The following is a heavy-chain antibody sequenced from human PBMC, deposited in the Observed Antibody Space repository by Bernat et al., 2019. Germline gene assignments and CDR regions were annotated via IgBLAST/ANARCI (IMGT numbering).Heavy chain of an antibody. D-gene: IGHD3-22*01. CDR2: IKSKTDGGTT. CDR3: TTHTYYYDSSGYYYLDY. CDR1: GFTFSSYA. J-gene: IGHJ4*02. V-gene: IGHV3-15*07. Sequence: VQLVESGGGVVQPGRSLRLSCAASGFTFSSYAMHWVRQAPGKGLEWVGRIKSKTDGGTTDYAAPVKGRFTISRDDSKNTLYLQMNSLKTEDTAVYYCTTHTYYYDSSGYYYLDYGGQGTLVTVSS.